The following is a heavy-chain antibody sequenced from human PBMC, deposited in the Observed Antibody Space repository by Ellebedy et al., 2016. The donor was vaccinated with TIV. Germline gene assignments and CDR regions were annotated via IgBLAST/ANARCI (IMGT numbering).Heavy chain of an antibody. Sequence: SVKVSXXASGGTFSSYAISWVRQAPGQGLEWMGRIIPILGIANYAQKFQGRVTITADKSTSTAYMELSSLRSEDTAVYYCAREAHSSSSFDYWGQGTLVTVSS. J-gene: IGHJ4*02. CDR2: IIPILGIA. V-gene: IGHV1-69*04. CDR1: GGTFSSYA. D-gene: IGHD6-6*01. CDR3: AREAHSSSSFDY.